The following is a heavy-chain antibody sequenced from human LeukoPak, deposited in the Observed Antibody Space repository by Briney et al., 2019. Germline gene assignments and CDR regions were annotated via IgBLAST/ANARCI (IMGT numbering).Heavy chain of an antibody. CDR1: GFTFSSHW. CDR2: IKEDGTRK. J-gene: IGHJ4*02. D-gene: IGHD3-3*01. CDR3: ARDQYDTWSRRGNFDS. Sequence: GGSLRLSCAASGFTFSSHWMTWVRQAPGKGLEWVANIKEDGTRKNYVDSVKGRFTISRDNTKNSLYLQMNSLRVEDTAVFYCARDQYDTWSRRGNFDSWGQGTLVIVSS. V-gene: IGHV3-7*03.